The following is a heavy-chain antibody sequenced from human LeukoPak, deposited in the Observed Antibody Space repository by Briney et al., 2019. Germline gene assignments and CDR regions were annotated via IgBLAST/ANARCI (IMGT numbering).Heavy chain of an antibody. CDR2: KSYDGSNK. V-gene: IGHV3-30*18. CDR1: GFTFSSYG. CDR3: AKPNTYYYDSSGYYYFDY. J-gene: IGHJ4*02. D-gene: IGHD3-22*01. Sequence: PGGSLRLSCAASGFTFSSYGMDWVRQAPGKGLELVAVKSYDGSNKYYADSVKGRFTISRDTSKNTLYLQMNSLRAEDTAVYYCAKPNTYYYDSSGYYYFDYWGQGTLVTVSS.